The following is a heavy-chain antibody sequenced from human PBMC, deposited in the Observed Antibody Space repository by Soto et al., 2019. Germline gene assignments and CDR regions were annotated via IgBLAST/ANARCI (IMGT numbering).Heavy chain of an antibody. D-gene: IGHD3-22*01. CDR1: GGTFSSYA. CDR3: AMGYDSSGSPPGDI. CDR2: IIPIFGTA. J-gene: IGHJ3*02. Sequence: SVKVSCKASGGTFSSYAISWVRQAPGQGLEWMGGIIPIFGTANYAQKFQGRVTITADKSTSTAYMELSSLRSEDTAVYYCAMGYDSSGSPPGDIWGQGTMVTVSS. V-gene: IGHV1-69*06.